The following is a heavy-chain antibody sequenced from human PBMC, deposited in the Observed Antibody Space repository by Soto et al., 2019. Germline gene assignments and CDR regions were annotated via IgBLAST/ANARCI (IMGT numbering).Heavy chain of an antibody. Sequence: PXETLSLTCTVAGCSVSSGSYYWSWIRQPPGKGLEWIGYIYYSGSTNYNPSLKSRVTISVDTSKNQFSLKLSSVTAADTAVYYCARVYYYGSGSYGMDVWGQGTTVTVS. CDR1: GCSVSSGSYY. CDR2: IYYSGST. V-gene: IGHV4-61*01. CDR3: ARVYYYGSGSYGMDV. J-gene: IGHJ6*02. D-gene: IGHD3-10*01.